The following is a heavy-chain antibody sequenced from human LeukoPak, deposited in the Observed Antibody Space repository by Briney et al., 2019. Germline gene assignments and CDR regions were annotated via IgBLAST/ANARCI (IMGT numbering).Heavy chain of an antibody. CDR1: GGSIRSHF. CDR3: ARGRGWRTGLYFDY. D-gene: IGHD7-27*01. V-gene: IGHV4-34*01. Sequence: SETLSLTCTVSGGSIRSHFWSWIRQPPGKGLEWIGEINHSGSTNYNPSLKSRVTISVDTSKNQFSLKLSSVTAADTAVYYCARGRGWRTGLYFDYWGQGTLVTVSS. J-gene: IGHJ4*02. CDR2: INHSGST.